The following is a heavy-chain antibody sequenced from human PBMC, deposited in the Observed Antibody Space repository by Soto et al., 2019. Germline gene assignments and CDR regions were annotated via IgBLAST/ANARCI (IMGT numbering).Heavy chain of an antibody. CDR1: AGSISSGDYY. D-gene: IGHD6-6*01. Sequence: QVQLQESGPGLVKPSQTLSLTCTVSAGSISSGDYYWSWIRQPPGKGLEWIGYIYYSGSTYYNPSLQSRFTISVDTSKNQFSLKLSSVTAADTAVYYCASGLSEYSSSFDYWGQGTLVTVSS. CDR3: ASGLSEYSSSFDY. V-gene: IGHV4-30-4*01. J-gene: IGHJ4*02. CDR2: IYYSGST.